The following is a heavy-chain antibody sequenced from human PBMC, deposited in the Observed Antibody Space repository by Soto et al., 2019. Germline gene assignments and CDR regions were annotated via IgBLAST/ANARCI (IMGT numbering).Heavy chain of an antibody. CDR3: ASEVEDYYYGMDV. V-gene: IGHV3-9*01. J-gene: IGHJ6*02. D-gene: IGHD2-2*01. Sequence: ESGGGLVQPGRSLRLSCAASGFTFDDYAMHWVRQAPGKGLEWVSGISWNSGSIGYADSVKGRFTISRDNAKNSLYLQMNSLRAEDTALYYCASEVEDYYYGMDVWGQGTTVTVSS. CDR1: GFTFDDYA. CDR2: ISWNSGSI.